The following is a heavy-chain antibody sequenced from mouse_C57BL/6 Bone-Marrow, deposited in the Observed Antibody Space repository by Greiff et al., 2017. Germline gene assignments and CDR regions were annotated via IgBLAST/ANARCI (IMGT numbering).Heavy chain of an antibody. D-gene: IGHD1-1*01. CDR3: AREGGITTVVATRDWYFDV. CDR2: IYPYNGVS. J-gene: IGHJ1*03. Sequence: VQLQQSGPELVKPGASVKISCKASGYSFTGYYMHWVKQSHGNILDWIGYIYPYNGVSSYNQKFKGKATLTVDKSSSTAYMELRSLTSEDSAVYYCAREGGITTVVATRDWYFDVWGTGTTVTVSS. V-gene: IGHV1-31*01. CDR1: GYSFTGYY.